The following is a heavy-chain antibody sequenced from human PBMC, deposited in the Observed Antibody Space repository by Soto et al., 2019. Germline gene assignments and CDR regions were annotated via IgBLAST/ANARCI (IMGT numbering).Heavy chain of an antibody. D-gene: IGHD6-13*01. Sequence: QVQLVESGGGVVQPGRSLRLSCAASGFTFSSYGMHWVRQAPGKGLEWVAVISYDGSNKYYADSVKGRFTISRDNSKNQLYLQMNSLRAEEPAVYYSAKDRNPVAAAAWGQGTPVTLPS. CDR3: AKDRNPVAAAA. CDR2: ISYDGSNK. J-gene: IGHJ5*01. V-gene: IGHV3-30*18. CDR1: GFTFSSYG.